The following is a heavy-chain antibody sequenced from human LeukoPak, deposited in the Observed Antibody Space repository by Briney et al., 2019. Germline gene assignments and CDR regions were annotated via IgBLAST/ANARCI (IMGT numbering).Heavy chain of an antibody. J-gene: IGHJ4*02. CDR1: GFTFSSYA. V-gene: IGHV3-23*01. CDR2: ISGSGGST. CDR3: ARSFAILTGYLNYFDY. D-gene: IGHD3-9*01. Sequence: GGSLRLSCAASGFTFSSYAMSWVRQAPGKGLEWVSAISGSGGSTYYADSVKGRFTISRDNSKNTLYLQMNSLRAEDTAVYYCARSFAILTGYLNYFDYWGQGTLVTVPS.